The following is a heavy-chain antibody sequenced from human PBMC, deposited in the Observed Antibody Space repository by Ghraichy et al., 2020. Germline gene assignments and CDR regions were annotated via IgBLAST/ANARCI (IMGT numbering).Heavy chain of an antibody. CDR3: ARGAYDTSGAH. CDR2: VNADDGDT. Sequence: ASVKVSCEASGYTFISYYMHWVRQAPGQGLEWMGRVNADDGDTYYAQAFRGRVSMTRDTSISVAYMELSNLRSDDTAVYYCARGAYDTSGAHWGQGTLVIVSS. V-gene: IGHV1-2*06. D-gene: IGHD3-22*01. CDR1: GYTFISYY. J-gene: IGHJ4*02.